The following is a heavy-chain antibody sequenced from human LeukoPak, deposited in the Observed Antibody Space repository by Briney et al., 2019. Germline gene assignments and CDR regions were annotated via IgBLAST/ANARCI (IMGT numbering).Heavy chain of an antibody. V-gene: IGHV5-51*01. D-gene: IGHD3-9*01. CDR1: GYSFATYW. CDR2: IYPGDSDT. CDR3: ARTGDILTDFDY. Sequence: GESLKISCKDSGYSFATYWIAWVRQMPGKGLEWMGIIYPGDSDTRYSPSFQGQVTISADKSISTAYLQWSSLKASDSAVYYCARTGDILTDFDYWGQGTLVTVSS. J-gene: IGHJ4*02.